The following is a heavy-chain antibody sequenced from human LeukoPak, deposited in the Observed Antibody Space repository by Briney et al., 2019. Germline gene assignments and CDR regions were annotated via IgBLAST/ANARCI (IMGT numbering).Heavy chain of an antibody. CDR1: GFTFSDYY. J-gene: IGHJ4*02. CDR2: ISDSGTTI. V-gene: IGHV3-11*04. D-gene: IGHD3-10*01. Sequence: GGSLRLSCAASGFTFSDYYMSWIRQAPGKGLEWVSYISDSGTTIYYADSVKGRFTISRDNSKNTLYLQMNSLRAEDTAVYYCATYYYGSGSYYSPHYFDYWGQGTLVTVSS. CDR3: ATYYYGSGSYYSPHYFDY.